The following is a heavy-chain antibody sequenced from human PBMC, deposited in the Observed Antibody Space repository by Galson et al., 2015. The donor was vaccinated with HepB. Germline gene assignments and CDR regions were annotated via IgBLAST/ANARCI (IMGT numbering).Heavy chain of an antibody. CDR3: ARDDAYSNYAPYYYYYMDV. CDR2: IKQDGSEK. J-gene: IGHJ6*03. D-gene: IGHD4-11*01. CDR1: GFTFSSYW. V-gene: IGHV3-7*03. Sequence: SLRLSCAASGFTFSSYWMSWVRQAPGKGLEWVANIKQDGSEKYYVDSVKGRFTISRDNAKNSLYLQMNSLRAEDTAVYYCARDDAYSNYAPYYYYYMDVWGKGTTVTVSS.